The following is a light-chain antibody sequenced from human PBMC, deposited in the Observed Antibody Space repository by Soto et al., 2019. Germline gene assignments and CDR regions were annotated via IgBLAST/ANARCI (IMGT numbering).Light chain of an antibody. J-gene: IGKJ4*01. CDR3: HHYRTS. CDR2: RAS. CDR1: QSVSSSY. Sequence: EIVLTQYPGTLSLSPGERGTLSCRASQSVSSSYLAWYQQKPGQPPRLLIFRASSRATGIPDRFTGSGSGTDFTLTITRLEPEDFAVYYCHHYRTSFGGGTKVEIK. V-gene: IGKV3-20*01.